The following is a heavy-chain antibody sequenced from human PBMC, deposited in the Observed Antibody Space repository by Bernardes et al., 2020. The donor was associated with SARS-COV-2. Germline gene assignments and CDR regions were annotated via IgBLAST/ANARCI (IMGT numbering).Heavy chain of an antibody. CDR1: VGSITSNNW. V-gene: IGHV4-4*02. CDR3: ATLESYTGSYWRFDQ. D-gene: IGHD1-26*01. J-gene: IGHJ4*02. Sequence: SETLSLTCAVSVGSITSNNWWTWVRQPPGKGLEWIGEVHHSGDTNYNPSLKSRITMSVDKSKSQFSLNLYSVTAADTAVYYCATLESYTGSYWRFDQWGQGTLVTVSS. CDR2: VHHSGDT.